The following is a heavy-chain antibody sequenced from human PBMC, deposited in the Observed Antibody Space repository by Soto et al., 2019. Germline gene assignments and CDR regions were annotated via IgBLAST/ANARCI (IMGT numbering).Heavy chain of an antibody. D-gene: IGHD1-26*01. CDR3: ARGGSGSQTVGY. CDR1: GFTVSNNY. V-gene: IGHV3-66*01. CDR2: IYSRGGT. J-gene: IGHJ4*02. Sequence: EVQVVESGGGLVQPGGSLRLSCAASGFTVSNNYMTWVRQAPGKGLEWVSLIYSRGGTDYADSVKGRFTISRDNSKNMVYLQMNRLRVEDTDVYYCARGGSGSQTVGYWGQGARVTVSS.